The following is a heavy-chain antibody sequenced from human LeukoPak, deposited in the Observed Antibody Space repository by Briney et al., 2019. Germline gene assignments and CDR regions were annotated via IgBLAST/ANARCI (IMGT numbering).Heavy chain of an antibody. V-gene: IGHV4-59*01. CDR1: GGSISSYY. CDR3: ARARIVGAVDFDY. CDR2: IYYSGST. J-gene: IGHJ4*02. Sequence: PSETLSLTCTVSGGSISSYYWSWIRQPPGKGLEWIGYIYYSGSTNYNPSLKSRVTISVDTSKNQFSLKLSSVTAADTAVYYCARARIVGAVDFDYWGQGTLVTVSS. D-gene: IGHD1-26*01.